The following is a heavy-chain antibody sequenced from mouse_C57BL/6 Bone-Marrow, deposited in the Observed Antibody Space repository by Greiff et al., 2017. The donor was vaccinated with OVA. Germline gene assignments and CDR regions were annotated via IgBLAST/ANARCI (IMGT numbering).Heavy chain of an antibody. J-gene: IGHJ1*03. Sequence: EVMLVESGGGLVKPGGSLKLSCAASGFTFSSYTMSWVRQTPEKRLEWVATISGGGGNTYYPDSVKGRFTISRDNAKNTLYLQMSSLRSEDTALYYCARPPIITTVVATRYFDVWGTGTTVTVSS. D-gene: IGHD1-1*01. CDR1: GFTFSSYT. V-gene: IGHV5-9*01. CDR2: ISGGGGNT. CDR3: ARPPIITTVVATRYFDV.